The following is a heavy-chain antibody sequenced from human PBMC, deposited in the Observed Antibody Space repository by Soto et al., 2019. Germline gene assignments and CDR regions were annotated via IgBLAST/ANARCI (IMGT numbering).Heavy chain of an antibody. CDR3: ARSNTSTVTTGGVNWFDP. V-gene: IGHV4-61*01. Sequence: QVQLQESGPGLVKPSETLSLTCTVSGGSVSSGSYYWSWIRQPPGKGLEWIGYIYYSGSTNYNPSLKSRVTISVDTSKNQFSLKLSSVTAADTAVYYCARSNTSTVTTGGVNWFDPWGQGTLVTVSS. D-gene: IGHD4-4*01. CDR1: GGSVSSGSYY. J-gene: IGHJ5*02. CDR2: IYYSGST.